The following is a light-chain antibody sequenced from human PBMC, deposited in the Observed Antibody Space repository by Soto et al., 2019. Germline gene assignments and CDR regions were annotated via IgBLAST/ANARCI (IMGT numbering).Light chain of an antibody. CDR1: QNVKRW. V-gene: IGKV1-5*01. Sequence: QNVKRWLAWYQQKPGKAPKLLIYEASRLQSGVPSRFIGSGSGTEFTLTISSLQSNDSATYYCQQYSTYTTFGHGTKVDIK. CDR2: EAS. CDR3: QQYSTYTT. J-gene: IGKJ1*01.